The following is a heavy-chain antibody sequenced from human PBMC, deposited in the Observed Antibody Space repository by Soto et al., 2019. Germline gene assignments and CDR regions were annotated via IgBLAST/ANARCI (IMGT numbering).Heavy chain of an antibody. CDR3: VKQAHGLDGVAFDY. D-gene: IGHD2-15*01. CDR2: VSTSGRST. Sequence: GGSLRLSCSASGFIFSESTIYWVRQVPGKGLEAISAVSTSGRSTYYADSVKDRFTISRDNSKNTLFLQMGSLRPEDTAIYYCVKQAHGLDGVAFDYWGQGTQVTVSS. CDR1: GFIFSEST. J-gene: IGHJ4*02. V-gene: IGHV3-64D*06.